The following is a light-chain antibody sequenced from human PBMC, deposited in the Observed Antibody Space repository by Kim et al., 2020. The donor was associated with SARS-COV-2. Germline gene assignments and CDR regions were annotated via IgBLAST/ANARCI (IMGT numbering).Light chain of an antibody. V-gene: IGLV6-57*03. Sequence: GGTVTISCTRSGGRFASSYVQWFHQRPGSVPTTGIFEDYQRPSGVPDRFSGSVDSSSNSASLTISGLKTEDEGDYYCQSYDDTNVVFGGGTQLTVL. CDR3: QSYDDTNVV. J-gene: IGLJ3*02. CDR2: EDY. CDR1: GGRFASSY.